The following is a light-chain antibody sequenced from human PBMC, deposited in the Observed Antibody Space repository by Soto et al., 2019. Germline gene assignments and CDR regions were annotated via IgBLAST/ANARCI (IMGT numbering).Light chain of an antibody. CDR1: QTVSRY. CDR3: QQHSHWPPWT. Sequence: IVLTQSPATLSLSPGERATLSCRASQTVSRYLAWYQQKPGQAPRLLIYDASNRATGIPARFSGSGSGTDFTLTISNLEPEDFAVYYCQQHSHWPPWTFGQGTKVDI. V-gene: IGKV3-11*01. CDR2: DAS. J-gene: IGKJ1*01.